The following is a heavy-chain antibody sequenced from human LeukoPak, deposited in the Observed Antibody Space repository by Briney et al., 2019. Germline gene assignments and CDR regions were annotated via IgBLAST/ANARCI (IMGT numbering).Heavy chain of an antibody. V-gene: IGHV3-20*04. CDR3: AKDSGYDLFSVYGDQNWFDP. CDR2: INWNGGSI. Sequence: PGGSLRLSCAASGFTFDDYGMTWVRQAPGKGLEWVSGINWNGGSIGYADSVKGRFTISRDNAKNSLYLQMNSLRAEDTALYYCAKDSGYDLFSVYGDQNWFDPWGQGTLVTVSS. J-gene: IGHJ5*02. D-gene: IGHD5-12*01. CDR1: GFTFDDYG.